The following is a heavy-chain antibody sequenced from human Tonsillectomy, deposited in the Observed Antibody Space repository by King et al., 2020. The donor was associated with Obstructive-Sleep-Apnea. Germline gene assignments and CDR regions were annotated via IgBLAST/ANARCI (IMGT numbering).Heavy chain of an antibody. J-gene: IGHJ4*02. Sequence: VQLQESGGGLVQPGGSLRLSCTVSGFTFNTYAMTWVRQAPGKGLEWVSSISGSGTNTYSADSLEGRFTVSRDNSQNTLYLQMSSLRAEDTAVYCCGRRKAVPGSGVDYWGQGILVTVSS. CDR2: ISGSGTNT. V-gene: IGHV3-23*01. CDR3: GRRKAVPGSGVDY. D-gene: IGHD6-19*01. CDR1: GFTFNTYA.